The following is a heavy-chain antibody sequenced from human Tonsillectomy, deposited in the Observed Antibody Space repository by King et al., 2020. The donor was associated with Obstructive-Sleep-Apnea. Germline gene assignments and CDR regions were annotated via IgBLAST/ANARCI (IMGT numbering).Heavy chain of an antibody. CDR2: ISAYNGNI. V-gene: IGHV1-18*01. Sequence: QLVQSGAEVKKPGASVKVSCKASGYTFSNYGISWVRQAPGQGLEWMGWISAYNGNINYAQKLQGRVTMTTDTSTSTAYMELRSLRSDDTAVYYCARDQEYYGPGSYSYLDLWGQGTLVTVSS. CDR3: ARDQEYYGPGSYSYLDL. CDR1: GYTFSNYG. J-gene: IGHJ5*02. D-gene: IGHD3-10*01.